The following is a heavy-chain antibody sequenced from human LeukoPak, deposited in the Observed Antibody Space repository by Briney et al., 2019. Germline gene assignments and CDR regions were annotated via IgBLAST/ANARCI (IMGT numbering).Heavy chain of an antibody. CDR3: AKVGVAVAGFTFDY. CDR1: GFTFDDYA. D-gene: IGHD6-19*01. V-gene: IGHV3-9*01. CDR2: ISWNSGSI. J-gene: IGHJ4*02. Sequence: GGSLRLSCAASGFTFDDYAMPWVRQAPGKGLEWVSGISWNSGSIGYADSVKGRFTISRDNSKNTLYLQMNSLRAEDTAVYYCAKVGVAVAGFTFDYWGQGTLVTVSS.